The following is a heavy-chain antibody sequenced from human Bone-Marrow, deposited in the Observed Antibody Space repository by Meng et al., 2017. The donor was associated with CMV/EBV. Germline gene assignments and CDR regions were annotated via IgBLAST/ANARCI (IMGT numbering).Heavy chain of an antibody. CDR3: ARRMYYDILTGYYDCTWFDP. D-gene: IGHD3-9*01. V-gene: IGHV4-31*02. Sequence: GNYYWRWIRQQPGKGLEWIGYIYYSGTTFYNPSLKSRVTLSVDTSKNQFSLKLASVTAADTAVYYCARRMYYDILTGYYDCTWFDPWGQGTLVTVSS. J-gene: IGHJ5*02. CDR1: GNYY. CDR2: IYYSGTT.